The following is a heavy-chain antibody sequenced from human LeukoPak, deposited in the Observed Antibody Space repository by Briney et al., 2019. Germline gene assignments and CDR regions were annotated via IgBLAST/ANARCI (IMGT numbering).Heavy chain of an antibody. D-gene: IGHD6-13*01. V-gene: IGHV3-48*01. Sequence: GGSLRLSCAASGFTFSSYSMNWVRQAPGKGLEWVSHITASGTAMFYADSVKGRFTISRDNAKNSLYLQMNSLRAEDTAVYYCASSIAAAGPRDYWGQGTLVTVSS. CDR3: ASSIAAAGPRDY. CDR1: GFTFSSYS. J-gene: IGHJ4*02. CDR2: ITASGTAM.